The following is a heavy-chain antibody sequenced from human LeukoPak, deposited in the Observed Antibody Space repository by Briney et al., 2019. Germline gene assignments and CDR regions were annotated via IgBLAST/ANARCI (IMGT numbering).Heavy chain of an antibody. J-gene: IGHJ4*02. CDR1: GFTFSNFA. D-gene: IGHD2-15*01. V-gene: IGHV3-23*01. Sequence: GGSLRLSCAASGFTFSNFAMSWVRQAPGKGLEWVAVIGGSGVSTYYADSVKGRFTISRDNSKNTLFLQMDSLRADDTAVYYCAKRATDSYSWACFDSWGQGTLVTVSS. CDR2: IGGSGVST. CDR3: AKRATDSYSWACFDS.